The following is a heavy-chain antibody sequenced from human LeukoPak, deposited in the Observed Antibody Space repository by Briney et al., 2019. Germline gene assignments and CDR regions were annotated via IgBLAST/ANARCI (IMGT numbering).Heavy chain of an antibody. CDR2: INPNSGGT. J-gene: IGHJ6*02. CDR1: GYTFTGYY. V-gene: IGHV1-2*04. CDR3: AREMSSSSDGLEYGMDV. D-gene: IGHD6-6*01. Sequence: ASVNVSCKASGYTFTGYYMHWVRQAPGQGLEWMGWINPNSGGTNYAQKFQGWVTMTRDTSISTAYMELSRLRSDDTAVYYCAREMSSSSDGLEYGMDVWGQGATGTVSS.